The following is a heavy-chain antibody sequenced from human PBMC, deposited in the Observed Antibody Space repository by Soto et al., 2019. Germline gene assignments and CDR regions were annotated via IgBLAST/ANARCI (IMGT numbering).Heavy chain of an antibody. CDR1: GYSFTTHW. Sequence: PGESLKISCQGSGYSFTTHWITWVRQTRGKGLEWMGRIDPSNSYINYSPSFQGHVTISVDRSISTAYLQWSRLEASDNARYYCARRLSGPKEEYNAYYFYGLDVWGQGTKVTVSS. D-gene: IGHD1-1*01. CDR3: ARRLSGPKEEYNAYYFYGLDV. V-gene: IGHV5-10-1*01. CDR2: IDPSNSYI. J-gene: IGHJ6*02.